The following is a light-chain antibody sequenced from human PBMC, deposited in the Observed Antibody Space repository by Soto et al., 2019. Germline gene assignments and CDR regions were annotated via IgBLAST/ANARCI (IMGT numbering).Light chain of an antibody. J-gene: IGKJ1*01. Sequence: DIQMTQSPSTLSASVGDRVTITCRASQSVNNRLAWYQQKPGKVPKVLIYDASSLTSGVPSRFSGSGSGTEFTLTISSLQPDDFGTYFCQQYNGYSTWTFCQGTK. CDR1: QSVNNR. CDR3: QQYNGYSTWT. V-gene: IGKV1-5*01. CDR2: DAS.